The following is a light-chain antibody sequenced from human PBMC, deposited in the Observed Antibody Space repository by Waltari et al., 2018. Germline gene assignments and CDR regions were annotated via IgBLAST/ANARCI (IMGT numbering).Light chain of an antibody. CDR3: QQYHSSPYT. CDR1: QSVLYNFNNKNY. Sequence: DIVMTQSPDSLPVSLGARATINCTSSQSVLYNFNNKNYLAWYQQKPGQPPNLLISWASTRESGVPDRFSGSGSGTDFTLTISSLQTEDVAVYYCQQYHSSPYTFGQGTKLEIK. V-gene: IGKV4-1*01. J-gene: IGKJ2*01. CDR2: WAS.